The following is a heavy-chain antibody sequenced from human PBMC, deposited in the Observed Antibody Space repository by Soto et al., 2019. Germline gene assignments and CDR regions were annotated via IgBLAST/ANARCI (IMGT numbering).Heavy chain of an antibody. D-gene: IGHD2-2*01. CDR2: MNPNSGNT. V-gene: IGHV1-8*01. CDR3: ARVDCSSTSCYKHLLVYYYMDV. CDR1: GYTFTSYD. Sequence: ASVKVSCKASGYTFTSYDINWVRQATGQGLEWMGWMNPNSGNTGYAQKFQGRVTMTRNTSISTAYMELSSLRSEDTAVYYCARVDCSSTSCYKHLLVYYYMDVWGKGTTVTVSS. J-gene: IGHJ6*03.